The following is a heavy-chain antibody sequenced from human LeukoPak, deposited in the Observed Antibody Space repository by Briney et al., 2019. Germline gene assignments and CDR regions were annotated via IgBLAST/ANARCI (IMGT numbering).Heavy chain of an antibody. Sequence: GRSLRLSCAASGFTFSTYGMHWVRQAPGKGLEWVAVIWYDGSNKYYADSVKGRFTISRDNSKNTLSLQMNSLRAEDTAVYYCARAVGPFDILGQGTMVTVSS. J-gene: IGHJ3*02. CDR2: IWYDGSNK. CDR3: ARAVGPFDI. V-gene: IGHV3-33*01. CDR1: GFTFSTYG. D-gene: IGHD3-16*01.